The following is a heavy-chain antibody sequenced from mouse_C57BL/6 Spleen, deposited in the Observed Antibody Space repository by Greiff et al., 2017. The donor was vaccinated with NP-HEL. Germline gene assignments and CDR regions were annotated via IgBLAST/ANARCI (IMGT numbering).Heavy chain of an antibody. J-gene: IGHJ2*01. D-gene: IGHD2-10*01. CDR1: GYSFTDYN. CDR3: ARETYYGNYVDY. CDR2: INPNYGTT. V-gene: IGHV1-39*01. Sequence: VHVKQSGPELVKPGASVKISCKASGYSFTDYNMNWVKQSNGKSLEWIGVINPNYGTTSYNQKFKGKATLTVDQSSSTAYMQLNSLTSEDSAVYYCARETYYGNYVDYWGQGTTLTVSS.